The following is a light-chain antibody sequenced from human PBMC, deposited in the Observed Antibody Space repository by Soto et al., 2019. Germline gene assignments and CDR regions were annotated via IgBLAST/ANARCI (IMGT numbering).Light chain of an antibody. J-gene: IGKJ2*01. CDR2: GAS. CDR3: QQYGSSPPT. Sequence: EIVLTQSPGTLSLSPGERATLSCRASQSVSSSYLAWYQQKPGQAPRLLIYGASSRATGIPDRFSGSGSGTDFTLTISRLEPKDFAVYYCQQYGSSPPTFGQGTKLEIK. V-gene: IGKV3-20*01. CDR1: QSVSSSY.